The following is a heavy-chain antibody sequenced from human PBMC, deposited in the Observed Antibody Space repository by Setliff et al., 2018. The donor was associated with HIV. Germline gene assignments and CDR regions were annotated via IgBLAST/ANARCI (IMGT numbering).Heavy chain of an antibody. J-gene: IGHJ4*02. Sequence: SETLSLTCAVYGGAFSDYYWNWIRQPPGEGLQWIGEINHSGNINYNPSLRSRVTMSVDTSKKQFSLNVTSVTAADTAVYYCARGTYYNGGHLPLDSWGQGALVTVSS. V-gene: IGHV4-34*01. D-gene: IGHD2-8*01. CDR3: ARGTYYNGGHLPLDS. CDR2: INHSGNI. CDR1: GGAFSDYY.